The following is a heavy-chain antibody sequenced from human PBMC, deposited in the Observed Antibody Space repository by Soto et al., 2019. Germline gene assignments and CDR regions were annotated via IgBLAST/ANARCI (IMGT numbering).Heavy chain of an antibody. V-gene: IGHV3-7*01. J-gene: IGHJ3*02. CDR3: VIDQACTNNCRGAFAI. CDR1: GFTFSTSW. Sequence: GGSLRLCCAASGFTFSTSWMAWVRQAPGKGLEWVANIKHDGSDKVYIDSVKGRFTVSRDNAKNSLYLQMNSLRAEDSAVYYCVIDQACTNNCRGAFAIWGRGTMVTVSS. D-gene: IGHD1-1*01. CDR2: IKHDGSDK.